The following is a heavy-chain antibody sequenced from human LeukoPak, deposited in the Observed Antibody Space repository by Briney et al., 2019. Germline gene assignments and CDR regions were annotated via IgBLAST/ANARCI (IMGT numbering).Heavy chain of an antibody. Sequence: ASVKASCKASGYTFTRYAMIWVRHAPGKGLEWMGCVNTNTGKLTYAQGFTGRFVLSLDTSVSTAYLQISSLKAEDTAVYYCARDRLRCSGGSCYSYYFDYWGQGTLVTVSS. CDR1: GYTFTRYA. CDR2: VNTNTGKL. V-gene: IGHV7-4-1*02. CDR3: ARDRLRCSGGSCYSYYFDY. J-gene: IGHJ4*02. D-gene: IGHD2-15*01.